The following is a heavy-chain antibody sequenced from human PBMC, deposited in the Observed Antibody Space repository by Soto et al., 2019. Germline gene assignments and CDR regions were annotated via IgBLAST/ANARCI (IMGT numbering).Heavy chain of an antibody. CDR2: MSYDGSHK. CDR3: AKGATFDY. J-gene: IGHJ4*02. V-gene: IGHV3-30-3*01. CDR1: GFTFSSYA. Sequence: QVQLVESGGGVVQPGRSLRLSCAASGFTFSSYAIHWVRQAPGKGLEWVVVMSYDGSHKYYAESVKGRFTVSRDNSKNTLYLQMNSLRGEDTAVYYCAKGATFDYWGQGTLVTVSS.